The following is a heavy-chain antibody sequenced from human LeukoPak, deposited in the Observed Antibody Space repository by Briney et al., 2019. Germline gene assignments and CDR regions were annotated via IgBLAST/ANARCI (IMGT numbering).Heavy chain of an antibody. Sequence: ASVKVSCKASGYTFTGNHVHWVRQAPGQGLEWMGWIDPNSGGTKYAQKFQDRVTMTSDRSINTAYMELSGLRSDDTSVYFCAKEARIVSFDLWGRGTLVTVSS. D-gene: IGHD6-6*01. J-gene: IGHJ2*01. CDR2: IDPNSGGT. V-gene: IGHV1-2*02. CDR1: GYTFTGNH. CDR3: AKEARIVSFDL.